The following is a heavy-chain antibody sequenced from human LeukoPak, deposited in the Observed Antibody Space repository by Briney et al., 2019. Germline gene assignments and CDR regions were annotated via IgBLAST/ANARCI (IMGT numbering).Heavy chain of an antibody. CDR3: ARVVVVPAANSFDI. CDR1: GFTFSSYS. V-gene: IGHV3-21*06. D-gene: IGHD2-2*01. Sequence: GGSLRLSCAASGFTFSSYSMNWVRQAPGKGLEWVSSISSSSSYIYYADSVKGRFTISRDDAKNSLYLQMNSLRAEDTAVYYCARVVVVPAANSFDIWGQGTMVTVSS. CDR2: ISSSSSYI. J-gene: IGHJ3*02.